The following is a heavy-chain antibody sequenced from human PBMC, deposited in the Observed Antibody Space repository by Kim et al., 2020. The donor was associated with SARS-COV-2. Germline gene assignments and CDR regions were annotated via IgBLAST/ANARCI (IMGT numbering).Heavy chain of an antibody. V-gene: IGHV3-30*04. D-gene: IGHD4-4*01. CDR3: AKENSASGSAFEL. CDR2: ISIDGSTK. CDR1: TFSSTTYA. Sequence: GGSLRLSCTASTFSSTTYAIHWVRQAPGKGLEWVALISIDGSTKFYADSVKGRFTLSRDNSKNTLYLQMDSLRTEDTALYYCAKENSASGSAFELWGHGTMVTVSS. J-gene: IGHJ3*01.